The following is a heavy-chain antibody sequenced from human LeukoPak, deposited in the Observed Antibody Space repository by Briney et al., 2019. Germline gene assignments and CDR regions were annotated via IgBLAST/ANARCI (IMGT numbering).Heavy chain of an antibody. CDR2: ISYDGSNK. D-gene: IGHD2-15*01. CDR1: GFTFSSYA. J-gene: IGHJ3*02. V-gene: IGHV3-30-3*01. Sequence: GGSLRLSCAASGFTFSSYAMHWVRQAPGKGLEGVAVISYDGSNKYYADSVKGRFTISRDNSKNTLYLQMNSLRAEDTAVYYCAREGCSGGSCYHSSHAFDIWGQGTMVTVSS. CDR3: AREGCSGGSCYHSSHAFDI.